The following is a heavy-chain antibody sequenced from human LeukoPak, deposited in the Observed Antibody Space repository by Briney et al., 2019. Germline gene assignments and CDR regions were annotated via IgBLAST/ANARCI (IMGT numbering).Heavy chain of an antibody. D-gene: IGHD1-1*01. V-gene: IGHV3-23*01. CDR2: ISGSGGNT. Sequence: PGGSLRLSCAASGFTVSSNYMSWVRQAPGKGLEWVSAISGSGGNTYYSDSVKGRFTISRDNSKNTLYLQMNSLRAEDTAVYYCAKNLWINDDPYYFDYWGQGTLVTVSS. CDR3: AKNLWINDDPYYFDY. CDR1: GFTVSSNY. J-gene: IGHJ4*02.